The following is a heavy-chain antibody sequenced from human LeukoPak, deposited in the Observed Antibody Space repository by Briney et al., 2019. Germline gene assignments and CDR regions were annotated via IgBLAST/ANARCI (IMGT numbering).Heavy chain of an antibody. CDR1: GGSFSGYY. V-gene: IGHV4-34*01. J-gene: IGHJ6*02. CDR2: INHSGST. Sequence: PSETLSLTCAVSGGSFSGYYWSWIRQPPGKGLEWIGEINHSGSTNYNPSLKSRVTISVDTSKNQFSLKLSSVTAADTAVYYCARDYGDYYYYYGMDVWGQGTTVTVSS. CDR3: ARDYGDYYYYYGMDV. D-gene: IGHD4-17*01.